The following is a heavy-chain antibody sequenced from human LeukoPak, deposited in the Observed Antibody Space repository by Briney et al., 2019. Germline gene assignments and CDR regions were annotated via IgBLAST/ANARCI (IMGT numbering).Heavy chain of an antibody. CDR2: IKQDGSEK. D-gene: IGHD3-9*01. Sequence: GGSLRLSCAASGFTFSSYWMSWVRQAPGKGLEWVANIKQDGSEKYYVDSVKGRFTISRDNAKNSLYLQMNSLRAEDTAVYYCARVYYDILTGYYEIIYTGYFDYWGQGTLVTVSS. CDR1: GFTFSSYW. J-gene: IGHJ4*02. CDR3: ARVYYDILTGYYEIIYTGYFDY. V-gene: IGHV3-7*01.